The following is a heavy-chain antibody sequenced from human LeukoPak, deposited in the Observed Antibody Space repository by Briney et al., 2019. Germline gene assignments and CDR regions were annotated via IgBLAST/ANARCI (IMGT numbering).Heavy chain of an antibody. J-gene: IGHJ5*02. CDR1: GYSFTNYW. Sequence: GESLKISWKGSGYSFTNYWISWVRQMPGKALEGTGRVDSTDADTNYSPSFQDHVAISVDKSISTAYLQWSSLKPSYPSMYYCARQGIVVAHSFHPWGEGPLVTVSS. CDR3: ARQGIVVAHSFHP. CDR2: VDSTDADT. V-gene: IGHV5-10-1*01. D-gene: IGHD6-19*01.